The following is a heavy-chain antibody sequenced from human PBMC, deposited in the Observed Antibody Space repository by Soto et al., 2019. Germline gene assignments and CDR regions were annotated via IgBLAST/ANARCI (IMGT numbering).Heavy chain of an antibody. J-gene: IGHJ3*02. V-gene: IGHV3-23*01. CDR1: GFTFSSYA. CDR2: ISGSGGST. Sequence: GGSLRLSCAASGFTFSSYAISWVRQAPGKGLEWVSAISGSGGSTYYADSVRGRFTISRDNSKNTLYLQMNSLRAEDTAVYYCAKGEGPAFDIWGQGTMVTVSS. CDR3: AKGEGPAFDI.